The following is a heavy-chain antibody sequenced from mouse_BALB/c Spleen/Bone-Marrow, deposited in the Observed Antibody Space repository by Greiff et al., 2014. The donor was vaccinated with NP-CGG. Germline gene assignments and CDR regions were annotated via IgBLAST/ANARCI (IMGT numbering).Heavy chain of an antibody. V-gene: IGHV14-3*02. J-gene: IGHJ3*01. D-gene: IGHD1-1*01. Sequence: VQLQQSGAELVKPGASVKLSCTASGFNIKDTYMHWVKQRPEQGLEWIGRIDPANGNTKYDPKLQGKVTITTDTSSNTTYLQLSSLTSEDTAVYYCAPYYYGSSQFAYWGQGTLVTVSA. CDR3: APYYYGSSQFAY. CDR1: GFNIKDTY. CDR2: IDPANGNT.